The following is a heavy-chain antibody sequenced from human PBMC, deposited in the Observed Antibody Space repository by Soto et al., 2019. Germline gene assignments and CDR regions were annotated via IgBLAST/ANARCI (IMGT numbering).Heavy chain of an antibody. CDR2: IYYSGST. V-gene: IGHV4-61*01. D-gene: IGHD1-20*01. CDR3: ARDRIRGLNGWFDP. Sequence: NPSETLSLTCTVSGGSVSSGSYYWSWIRQPPGKGLEWIGYIYYSGSTNYNPSLKSRVTISVDTSKNQFSLKLSSVTAADTAVYYCARDRIRGLNGWFDPWGQGTLVTVSS. CDR1: GGSVSSGSYY. J-gene: IGHJ5*02.